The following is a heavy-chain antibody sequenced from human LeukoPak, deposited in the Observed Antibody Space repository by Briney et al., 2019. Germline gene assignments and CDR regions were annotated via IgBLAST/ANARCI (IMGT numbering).Heavy chain of an antibody. CDR1: GYTFTCYY. CDR2: INPNSGGT. J-gene: IGHJ5*02. V-gene: IGHV1-2*02. Sequence: ASVKVSCKASGYTFTCYYMHWVRQAPGQGLEWMGWINPNSGGTNYAQKFQGRVTMTRDTSISTAYMELSMLRSDDTAVYYCARGEVVPAASYNWFDPWGQGTLVTVSS. CDR3: ARGEVVPAASYNWFDP. D-gene: IGHD2-2*01.